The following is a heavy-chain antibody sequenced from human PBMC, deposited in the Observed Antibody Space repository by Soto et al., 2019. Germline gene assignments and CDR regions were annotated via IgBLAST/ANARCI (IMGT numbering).Heavy chain of an antibody. CDR3: ARDSLEVSGTLDT. CDR1: GGSISSRGYS. CDR2: ISHSGRT. D-gene: IGHD1-1*01. V-gene: IGHV4-30-2*01. Sequence: QLQLQESGSGLVKPSQTLSLTCAVSGGSISSRGYSWSWIRQPPGRGLEWIGHISHSGRTPYNPSLRSRVTMSVDRSKNQLSLELTSVTAADTAVYYCARDSLEVSGTLDTWGQGTLVTVSS. J-gene: IGHJ5*02.